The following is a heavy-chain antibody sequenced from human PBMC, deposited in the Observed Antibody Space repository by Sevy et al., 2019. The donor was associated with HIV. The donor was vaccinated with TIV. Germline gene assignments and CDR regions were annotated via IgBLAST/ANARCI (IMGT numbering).Heavy chain of an antibody. Sequence: GGSLRLSCAASGFTFNTHAMHWVRQAPGKGLEWVALISYHGTNTYYADSVKGRFTISRDNSKNTLNLQMNSLRTEDTAVYYCAREAGYTTGWSPGNYWGQETLVTVSS. CDR2: ISYHGTNT. CDR3: AREAGYTTGWSPGNY. D-gene: IGHD2-8*02. V-gene: IGHV3-30-3*01. J-gene: IGHJ4*02. CDR1: GFTFNTHA.